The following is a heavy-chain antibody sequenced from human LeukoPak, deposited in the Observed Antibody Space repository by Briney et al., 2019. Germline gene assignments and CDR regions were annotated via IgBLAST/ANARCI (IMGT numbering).Heavy chain of an antibody. CDR2: ISSSSSYI. CDR3: AREQQWLDAFDI. J-gene: IGHJ3*02. V-gene: IGHV3-21*01. CDR1: GFTFSSYS. Sequence: GGSLRLSCAASGFTFSSYSMNWVRQAPGKGLEWVSSISSSSSYIYYADSVKGRFTISRDNAKNSLYLQMNSQRAEDTAVYYCAREQQWLDAFDIWGQGTMVTVSS. D-gene: IGHD6-19*01.